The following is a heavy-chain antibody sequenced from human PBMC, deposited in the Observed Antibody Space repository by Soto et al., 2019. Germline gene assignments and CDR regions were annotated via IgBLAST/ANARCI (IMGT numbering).Heavy chain of an antibody. Sequence: ASVKVSCKASGYTFTSYYMHWVRQAPGQGLEWMGIINPSGGSTSYAQKFQGRVTMTRDTSTSTVYMELSSLRSEDTAVYYCARDRGIVVVPAAMLYYYGMDVWGQGTTVTV. V-gene: IGHV1-46*01. D-gene: IGHD2-2*01. CDR3: ARDRGIVVVPAAMLYYYGMDV. CDR1: GYTFTSYY. CDR2: INPSGGST. J-gene: IGHJ6*02.